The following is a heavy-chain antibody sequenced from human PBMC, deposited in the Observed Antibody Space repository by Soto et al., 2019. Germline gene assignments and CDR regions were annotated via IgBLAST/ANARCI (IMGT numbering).Heavy chain of an antibody. D-gene: IGHD2-15*01. V-gene: IGHV5-51*01. CDR2: IFPDDSDI. CDR1: GYNFRDYW. J-gene: IGHJ6*02. Sequence: EVQLVQSGAEVKKPGESLKISCKGSGYNFRDYWVGWVRQVPGKGLECMGIIFPDDSDIKYNPSFRGQVTISADKSISTAYLQWSTLKASDTAIYYCGRFGIGGCRGGRCFLSFHYYGIDVWGQGTTVTVSS. CDR3: GRFGIGGCRGGRCFLSFHYYGIDV.